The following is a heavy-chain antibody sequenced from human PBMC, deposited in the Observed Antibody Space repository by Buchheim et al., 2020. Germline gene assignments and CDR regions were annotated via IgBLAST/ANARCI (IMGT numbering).Heavy chain of an antibody. CDR2: IWHDGSNK. CDR1: GFTFSTYA. Sequence: QVQLVESGGGVVQPGGSLRLPCAASGFTFSTYAIHWVRQAPGKGLQWVAVIWHDGSNKYYADSVKGRFTISRDNSKNALFLQMNSLTADDMAVYYCARLRSGMDVWGQGTT. CDR3: ARLRSGMDV. J-gene: IGHJ6*02. V-gene: IGHV3-33*01.